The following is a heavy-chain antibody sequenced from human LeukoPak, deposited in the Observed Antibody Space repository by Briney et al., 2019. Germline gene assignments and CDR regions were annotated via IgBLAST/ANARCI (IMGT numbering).Heavy chain of an antibody. Sequence: GGSLRLSCAGSEFTFSSYYMSWVRQAPGKGLEWVANINEDGSEAGYLDSVKGRFTISRDNAKNSVHLQMNSLRAEDTAVYYCARDLRSGWYEGNYWGQGTLVTVSS. CDR2: INEDGSEA. V-gene: IGHV3-7*01. J-gene: IGHJ4*02. D-gene: IGHD6-19*01. CDR3: ARDLRSGWYEGNY. CDR1: EFTFSSYY.